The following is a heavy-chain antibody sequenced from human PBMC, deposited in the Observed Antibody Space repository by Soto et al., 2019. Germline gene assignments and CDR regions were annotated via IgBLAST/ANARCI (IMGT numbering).Heavy chain of an antibody. Sequence: SETLGPTCTVSGGSVSSGSYYWSWIRQPPGKGLEWIGYIYYSGSTNYNPSLKSRVTISVDTSKNQFSLKLSSVTAADTAVYYCARDGSGWYGGGYYYYYGMDVWGQGTTVTVSS. D-gene: IGHD6-19*01. J-gene: IGHJ6*02. CDR3: ARDGSGWYGGGYYYYYGMDV. CDR2: IYYSGST. V-gene: IGHV4-61*01. CDR1: GGSVSSGSYY.